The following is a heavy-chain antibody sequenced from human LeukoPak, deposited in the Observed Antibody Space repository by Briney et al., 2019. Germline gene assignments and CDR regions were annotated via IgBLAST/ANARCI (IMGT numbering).Heavy chain of an antibody. D-gene: IGHD6-19*01. V-gene: IGHV3-9*03. CDR1: GFTFDDYA. CDR2: ISWNSGSI. Sequence: PGGSLRLSCAASGFTFDDYAMHWVRQAPGKGLEWVSGISWNSGSIGYADSVKGRFTISRDNSKNTLYLQMGSLRAEDMAVYYCARDKGTGWTDFDYWGQGTLVTVSS. CDR3: ARDKGTGWTDFDY. J-gene: IGHJ4*02.